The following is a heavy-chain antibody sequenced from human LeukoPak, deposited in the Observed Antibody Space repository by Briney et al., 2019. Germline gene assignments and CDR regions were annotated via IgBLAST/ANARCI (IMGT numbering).Heavy chain of an antibody. Sequence: PGGSLRLSCAESGFTFSSYSMNWVRQAPGKGLEWVSYISSSISTIYYADSGKGRFTISRDNAKNSLYLQMNSLRAEDTAVYYCARELHSSGWHWGQGTLVTVSS. CDR3: ARELHSSGWH. V-gene: IGHV3-48*01. D-gene: IGHD6-19*01. CDR2: ISSSISTI. CDR1: GFTFSSYS. J-gene: IGHJ4*02.